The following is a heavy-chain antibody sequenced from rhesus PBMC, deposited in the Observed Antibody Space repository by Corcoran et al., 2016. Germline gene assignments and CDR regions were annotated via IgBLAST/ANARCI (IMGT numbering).Heavy chain of an antibody. J-gene: IGHJ4*01. V-gene: IGHV2-174*01. CDR3: ARKSRGDSGYSNYFDY. CDR1: GFSISTSGMG. D-gene: IGHD3-28*01. Sequence: QVTLKESGPALVKHTQTLTLTCPFSGFSISTSGMGVGWIRQPPGKALEWLALIYWDDDKYYSTSLKSRLTISKDTSKNQVVLTMTNMDPVDTATYYCARKSRGDSGYSNYFDYWGQGVLVTVSS. CDR2: IYWDDDK.